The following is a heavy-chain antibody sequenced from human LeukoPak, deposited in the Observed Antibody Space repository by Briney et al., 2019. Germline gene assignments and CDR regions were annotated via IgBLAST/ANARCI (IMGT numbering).Heavy chain of an antibody. D-gene: IGHD3-3*01. J-gene: IGHJ6*03. V-gene: IGHV1-69*01. CDR2: IIPIFGTA. CDR3: ARSAGGVTTSGVIPPSDYYYFFYMDV. CDR1: GGTFSTYA. Sequence: GSSVKVSCKASGGTFSTYAISWVRRAPGQGLEWMGGIIPIFGTANYAQKFQDRFTITADESTSTAYMELSSLRSEDTAVYYCARSAGGVTTSGVIPPSDYYYFFYMDVWGKGTTVTVSS.